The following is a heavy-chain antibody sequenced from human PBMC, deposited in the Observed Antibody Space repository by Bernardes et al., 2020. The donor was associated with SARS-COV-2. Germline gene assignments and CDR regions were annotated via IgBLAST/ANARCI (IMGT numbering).Heavy chain of an antibody. D-gene: IGHD1-26*01. J-gene: IGHJ4*02. CDR2: IDTDGTTT. CDR1: GFTFSSYW. Sequence: GGSLRLSCVVSGFTFSSYWMHWVRQAPGKGLVWVSRIDTDGTTTNYADSVKGRFTIFRDNAKSTLFLQMNSLRAEDTAVYYCARDVAGREDFWGQGTLVTVSS. CDR3: ARDVAGREDF. V-gene: IGHV3-74*01.